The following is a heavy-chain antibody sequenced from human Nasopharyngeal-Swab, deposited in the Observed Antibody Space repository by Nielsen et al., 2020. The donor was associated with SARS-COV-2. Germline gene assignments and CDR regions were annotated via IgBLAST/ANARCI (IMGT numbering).Heavy chain of an antibody. D-gene: IGHD5-12*01. J-gene: IGHJ3*02. CDR3: ARDGYHRGSDYGALDI. V-gene: IGHV1-2*04. CDR1: GYSFIGYD. Sequence: ASVKVSCKPSGYSFIGYDMHWVRQAPGHGLEWMGWINPNSGGTNYAQNFQGWVTMTRDTSINTVYMELSRLKGDDTAVYYCARDGYHRGSDYGALDIWGRGTMVTVSS. CDR2: INPNSGGT.